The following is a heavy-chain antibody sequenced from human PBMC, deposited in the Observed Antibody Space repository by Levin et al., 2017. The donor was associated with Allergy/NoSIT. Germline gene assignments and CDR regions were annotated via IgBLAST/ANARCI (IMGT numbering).Heavy chain of an antibody. CDR1: GYSFTSYW. CDR3: ARRLGYCSSTSCRNWFDP. CDR2: IYPGDSDT. Sequence: GGSLRLSCKGSGYSFTSYWIGWVRQMPGKGLEWMGIIYPGDSDTRYSPSFQGQVTISADKSISTAYLQWSSLKASDTAMYYCARRLGYCSSTSCRNWFDPWGQGTLVTVSS. J-gene: IGHJ5*02. D-gene: IGHD2-2*01. V-gene: IGHV5-51*01.